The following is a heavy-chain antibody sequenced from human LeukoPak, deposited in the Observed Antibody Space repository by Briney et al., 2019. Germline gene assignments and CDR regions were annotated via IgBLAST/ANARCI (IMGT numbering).Heavy chain of an antibody. D-gene: IGHD3/OR15-3a*01. Sequence: PGRSLRLSCTASGFTFGDYAITWVRQAPGKGLEWVGSIRDEAYGATTEYAASVEGRFTVSRDDSKSIAYLQMDSLKTEDTAVYFCARLQFFDYLSWDRAYYTYMDAWGKGTTVTVS. J-gene: IGHJ6*03. CDR1: GFTFGDYA. CDR3: ARLQFFDYLSWDRAYYTYMDA. V-gene: IGHV3-49*04. CDR2: IRDEAYGATT.